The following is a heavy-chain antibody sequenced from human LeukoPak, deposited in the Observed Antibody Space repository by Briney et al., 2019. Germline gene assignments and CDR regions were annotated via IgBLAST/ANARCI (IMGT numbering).Heavy chain of an antibody. CDR3: ARDPYSGGYGAYYYYYMDV. J-gene: IGHJ6*03. CDR2: ITTSSSYM. Sequence: GGSLRLSCAASGFTFSAYNMNWVRRTPGKGLEWVSSITTSSSYMFYADSVRGRFTISRDNAENSLYLQMNSLRDEDTAVYYCARDPYSGGYGAYYYYYMDVWGKGTTVTVSS. D-gene: IGHD6-19*01. CDR1: GFTFSAYN. V-gene: IGHV3-21*01.